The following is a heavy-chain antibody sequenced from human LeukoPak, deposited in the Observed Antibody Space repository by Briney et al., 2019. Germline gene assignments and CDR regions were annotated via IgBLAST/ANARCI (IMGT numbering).Heavy chain of an antibody. V-gene: IGHV1-2*06. Sequence: GASVKVSCKTSGYTFTDYYIYWMRQAPGQGLEWIGRINPNSGGTNDAQKFQGRVTMTRDTSINTAYMELNRLTSDDAAVYYCERGNVVVVTATVFVNYWGQGTLVTVTS. CDR3: ERGNVVVVTATVFVNY. CDR1: GYTFTDYY. CDR2: INPNSGGT. J-gene: IGHJ4*02. D-gene: IGHD2-15*01.